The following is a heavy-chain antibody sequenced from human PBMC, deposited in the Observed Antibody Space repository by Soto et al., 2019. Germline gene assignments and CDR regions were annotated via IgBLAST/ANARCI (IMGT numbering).Heavy chain of an antibody. CDR2: RNAETGNT. CDR1: EYTFNYYT. V-gene: IGHV1-3*01. J-gene: IGHJ5*02. Sequence: ASVKVSCKASEYTFNYYTIQWVRQAPGQSLEWMGWRNAETGNTKYSQKFQGRVTITGDTSASTAYMELSSLTSEDMAVYYCAASDTSGYYFPNWFDPWGQGTLVTVSS. CDR3: AASDTSGYYFPNWFDP. D-gene: IGHD3-22*01.